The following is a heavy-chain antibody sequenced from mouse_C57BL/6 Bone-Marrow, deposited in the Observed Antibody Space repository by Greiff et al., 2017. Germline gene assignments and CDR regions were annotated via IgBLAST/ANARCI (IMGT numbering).Heavy chain of an antibody. Sequence: VQLQESGPGLVQPSQSLSITCTVSGFSLTSYGVHWVRQSPGKGLEWLGVIWSGGSTDYNAAFISRLSISKDNSKSQVFFKMNSLQADDTAIYYCARIPYSNFYYAMDYWGQGTSVTVSS. CDR3: ARIPYSNFYYAMDY. D-gene: IGHD2-5*01. J-gene: IGHJ4*01. V-gene: IGHV2-2*01. CDR2: IWSGGST. CDR1: GFSLTSYG.